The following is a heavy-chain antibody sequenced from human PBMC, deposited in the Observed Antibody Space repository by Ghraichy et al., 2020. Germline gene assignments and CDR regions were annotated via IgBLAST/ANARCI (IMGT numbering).Heavy chain of an antibody. CDR3: ARDSTIYDYGDYWYFDL. CDR1: GFTVSSNY. CDR2: IYSGGST. D-gene: IGHD4-17*01. J-gene: IGHJ2*01. V-gene: IGHV3-53*01. Sequence: GGSLRLSCAASGFTVSSNYMSWVRQAPGKGLEWVSVIYSGGSTYYADSVKGRFTISRDNSKNTLYLQMNSLRAADTAVYYCARDSTIYDYGDYWYFDLWGRGTLVTVSS.